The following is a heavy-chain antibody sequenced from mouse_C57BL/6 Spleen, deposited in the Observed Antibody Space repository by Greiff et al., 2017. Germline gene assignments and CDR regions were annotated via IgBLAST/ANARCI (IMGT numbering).Heavy chain of an antibody. CDR3: ARSYNYYAIDY. J-gene: IGHJ4*01. V-gene: IGHV1-26*01. CDR1: GYTFTDYY. CDR2: INPNNGGT. D-gene: IGHD2-10*01. Sequence: VQLQQSGPELVKPGASVKISCKASGYTFTDYYMNWVKQSHGKSLEWIGDINPNNGGTSYNQKFKGKATLTVDKSSSTAYMEIRILTSDDSADYYCARSYNYYAIDYWGQGTSVTVSS.